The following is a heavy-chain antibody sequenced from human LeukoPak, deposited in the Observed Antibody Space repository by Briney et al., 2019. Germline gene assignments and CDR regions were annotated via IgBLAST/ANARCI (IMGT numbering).Heavy chain of an antibody. CDR2: FCWDGGSI. CDR3: AKDGVVAVAGTGEFDY. CDR1: GFTFDDYH. Sequence: GGPLRLSCALSGFTFDDYHMHWVRRAPGKGLEGVSLFCWDGGSIYYADSVKGLYHFSRDNSKNSLYLQMNSLRTEDTALYYCAKDGVVAVAGTGEFDYWGQRTLVSVSS. V-gene: IGHV3-43*01. D-gene: IGHD6-19*01. J-gene: IGHJ4*02.